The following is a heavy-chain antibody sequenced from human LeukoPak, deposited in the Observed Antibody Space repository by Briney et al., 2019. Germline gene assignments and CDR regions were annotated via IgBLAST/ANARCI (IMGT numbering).Heavy chain of an antibody. Sequence: PSETLSLTCTVSGGSISSYYWSWIRQPPGKGLEWIGYIYYSGSTNYNPSLKSRVTISVDMSKNQFSLKLSSVTAADTAVYYCARFVTQRPVLLWFGDARTIYGMDVWGQGTTVTVSS. V-gene: IGHV4-59*01. CDR3: ARFVTQRPVLLWFGDARTIYGMDV. CDR1: GGSISSYY. D-gene: IGHD3-10*01. J-gene: IGHJ6*02. CDR2: IYYSGST.